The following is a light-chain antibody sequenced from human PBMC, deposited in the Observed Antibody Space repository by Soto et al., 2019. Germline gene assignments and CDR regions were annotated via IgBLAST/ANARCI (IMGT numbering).Light chain of an antibody. CDR1: SSDVGGYNY. Sequence: QSALTQPASVSGSPGQSITISCTGTSSDVGGYNYVSWYQHHPGKAPKLMIYDVSKRPSGVANRFSGSKSGTTASLTLSGFQLEDEADYYCCSYTTSNTSQIVFGGGTKLTVL. CDR2: DVS. J-gene: IGLJ2*01. V-gene: IGLV2-14*03. CDR3: CSYTTSNTSQIV.